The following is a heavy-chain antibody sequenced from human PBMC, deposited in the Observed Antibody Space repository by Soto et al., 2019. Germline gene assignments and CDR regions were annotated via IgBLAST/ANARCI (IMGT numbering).Heavy chain of an antibody. CDR2: IWSDENVK. D-gene: IGHD6-19*01. CDR3: AKEEAFGSGGHDL. J-gene: IGHJ5*02. Sequence: GGSLRLSCVASGFTLGNYAMHWVRQAPGKGLEWVAGIWSDENVKAYADSVRGRFTISRDKPKNTLNLQMDSLRVEDTAIYYCAKEEAFGSGGHDLWGQGTLVTVSS. V-gene: IGHV3-33*03. CDR1: GFTLGNYA.